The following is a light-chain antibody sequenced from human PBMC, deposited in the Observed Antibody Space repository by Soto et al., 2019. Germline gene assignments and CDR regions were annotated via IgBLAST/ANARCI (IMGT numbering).Light chain of an antibody. Sequence: EIVLTQFPATLSLSPGERATLSCRASQSIASYVAWYHQRPGQAPRLLIYATSNRATGVPVRFSGSGSGTEFTLTISSLETEDSGVYYCQQRNDWPRNTFGQ. CDR1: QSIASY. V-gene: IGKV3-11*01. CDR3: QQRNDWPRNT. J-gene: IGKJ5*01. CDR2: ATS.